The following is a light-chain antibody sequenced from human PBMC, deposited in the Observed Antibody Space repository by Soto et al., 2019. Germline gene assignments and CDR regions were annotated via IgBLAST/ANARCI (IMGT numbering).Light chain of an antibody. CDR3: QSFDSSLSGSV. CDR1: SSNIGAGYD. J-gene: IGLJ3*02. Sequence: QSVLTQPPSVSGAPGQRVTISCTGSSSNIGAGYDVHSYQQLPGTAPKLLIYGNNNRPSGVPDRFSGSKSGTSASLAIAGLQAEDEADYYCQSFDSSLSGSVFGGGTKVTVL. CDR2: GNN. V-gene: IGLV1-40*01.